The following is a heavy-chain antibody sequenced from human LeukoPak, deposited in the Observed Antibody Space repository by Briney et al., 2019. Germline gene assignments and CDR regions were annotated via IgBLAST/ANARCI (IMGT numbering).Heavy chain of an antibody. CDR1: GAFITNSHW. V-gene: IGHV4-4*02. D-gene: IGHD4-17*01. CDR3: ATYCYGEYGSYYFDY. Sequence: ASETLSLTCAVSGAFITNSHWWSWARQPPGEGREWIGEIYHSGTTNYNPSLQRRATMSVDKSKNQFTLKLSSVAAADPAVYYCATYCYGEYGSYYFDYWGQGTLVTVSS. CDR2: IYHSGTT. J-gene: IGHJ4*02.